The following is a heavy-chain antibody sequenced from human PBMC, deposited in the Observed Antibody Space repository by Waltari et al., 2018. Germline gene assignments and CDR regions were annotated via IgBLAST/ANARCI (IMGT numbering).Heavy chain of an antibody. D-gene: IGHD3-10*01. Sequence: QVQLVQSGAEVKKPGASVKVSCKVSGYTLTELSMHWVRQAPGKGLEWMGGFEPEDGETIYAQKFQGRVTMTEDTATDTAYMELSSLRSEDTAVYYCATDKYYGSGEKYYFDYWGQGTLVTVSS. V-gene: IGHV1-24*01. CDR3: ATDKYYGSGEKYYFDY. CDR1: GYTLTELS. J-gene: IGHJ4*02. CDR2: FEPEDGET.